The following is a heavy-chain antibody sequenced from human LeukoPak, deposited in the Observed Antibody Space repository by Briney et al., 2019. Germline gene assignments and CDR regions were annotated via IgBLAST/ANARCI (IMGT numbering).Heavy chain of an antibody. CDR1: GYSFTDYF. D-gene: IGHD5-18*01. Sequence: ASVKVSCKASGYSFTDYFIHWVRQATGQGLEWMGWMNPNSGNTGYAQKFQGRVTMTRNTSISTAYMELSSLRSEDTAVYYCARSAWIQLWLHYYYYMDVWGKGTTVTVSS. CDR3: ARSAWIQLWLHYYYYMDV. V-gene: IGHV1-8*02. CDR2: MNPNSGNT. J-gene: IGHJ6*03.